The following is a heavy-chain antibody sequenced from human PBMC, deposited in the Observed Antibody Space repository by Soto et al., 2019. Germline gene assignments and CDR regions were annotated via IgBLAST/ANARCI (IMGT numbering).Heavy chain of an antibody. D-gene: IGHD1-26*01. V-gene: IGHV3-33*06. CDR3: GKYSGSYPVYNGMNV. CDR2: IWYDGSNK. CDR1: GFTFSNYG. J-gene: IGHJ6*02. Sequence: QMQLVESGGGVVQPGRSLRLSCAASGFTFSNYGMHWVRQAPGKGLEWVAIIWYDGSNKYYADSVKGRFTSSRDNSKNTLYLQMNSLRAEDTAVYYCGKYSGSYPVYNGMNVWGQGTTVTVSS.